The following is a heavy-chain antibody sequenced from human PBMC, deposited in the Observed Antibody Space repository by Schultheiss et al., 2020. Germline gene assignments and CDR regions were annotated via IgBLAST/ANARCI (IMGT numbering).Heavy chain of an antibody. J-gene: IGHJ4*02. CDR2: IWYDGSNK. D-gene: IGHD2-2*01. V-gene: IGHV3-33*01. CDR3: ARDGLRVVVPAAMGYFDY. CDR1: GFTFSSYW. Sequence: GGSLRLSCAASGFTFSSYWMSWVRQAPGKGLEWVAVIWYDGSNKYYADSVKGRFTISRDNSKNTLYLQMNSLRAEDTAVYYCARDGLRVVVPAAMGYFDYWGQGTLVNVSS.